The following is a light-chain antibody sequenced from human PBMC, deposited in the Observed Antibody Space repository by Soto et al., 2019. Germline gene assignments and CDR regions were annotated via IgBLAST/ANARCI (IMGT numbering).Light chain of an antibody. CDR2: DAS. CDR1: QSVSSN. CDR3: QQYNNWPPWT. Sequence: EMVMTQSPATLSVSPGERATLSCRASQSVSSNLAWYQQKPGQAPRLLIYDASTRATGIPARFSGSGSGIEFTLTISSLQSEDFAVYYCQQYNNWPPWTFGQGTKVEIK. V-gene: IGKV3-15*01. J-gene: IGKJ1*01.